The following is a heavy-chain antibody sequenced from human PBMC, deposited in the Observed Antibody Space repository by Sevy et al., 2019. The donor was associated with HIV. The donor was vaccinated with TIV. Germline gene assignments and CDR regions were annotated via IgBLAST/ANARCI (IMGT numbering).Heavy chain of an antibody. D-gene: IGHD5-18*01. V-gene: IGHV3-66*01. J-gene: IGHJ4*02. Sequence: GGSLRLSCAASGFTVNSNYMTWVRQAPGKGLEGVSVIHRDDTTYHADSVKDRFTISRDNFKNTLYLNMSSLRAEDTAVYYCAGGKSGYGYALNYWGQGTLVTVSS. CDR2: IHRDDTT. CDR1: GFTVNSNY. CDR3: AGGKSGYGYALNY.